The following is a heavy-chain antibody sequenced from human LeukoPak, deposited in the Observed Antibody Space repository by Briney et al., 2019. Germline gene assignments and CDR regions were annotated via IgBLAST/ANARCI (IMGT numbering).Heavy chain of an antibody. CDR1: GFTFSSYS. D-gene: IGHD2-8*01. V-gene: IGHV3-21*01. CDR2: ISSSSSYI. Sequence: GGSLRLSCAASGFTFSSYSMNWVRQAPGKGLEWVSSISSSSSYIYYADSVKGRFTISRDNAKNSLYLQMNSLRAEDTAVYYCARVQKVWDAFDIWGQGTMVTVSS. J-gene: IGHJ3*02. CDR3: ARVQKVWDAFDI.